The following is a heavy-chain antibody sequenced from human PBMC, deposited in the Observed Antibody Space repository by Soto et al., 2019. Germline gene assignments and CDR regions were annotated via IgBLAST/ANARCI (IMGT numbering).Heavy chain of an antibody. D-gene: IGHD3-10*01. Sequence: PGESLKISCKGSGYSFTSYWISWVRQMPGKGLEWMGRIDPSDSYTNYSPSFQGHVTISADKSISTAYLQWSSLKASDTAMYYCARHVPEEAYYYGSGSYYERNDYWGQGTLVTVSS. CDR2: IDPSDSYT. CDR1: GYSFTSYW. J-gene: IGHJ4*02. CDR3: ARHVPEEAYYYGSGSYYERNDY. V-gene: IGHV5-10-1*01.